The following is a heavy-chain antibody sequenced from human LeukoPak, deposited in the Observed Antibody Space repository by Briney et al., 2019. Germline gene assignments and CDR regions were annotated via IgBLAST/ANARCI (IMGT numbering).Heavy chain of an antibody. CDR1: GFTFSSYI. Sequence: GGSLRLSCAASGFTFSSYIMNWVRQAPGKGLEWVSSISSSSSYIYYADSVKGRFTISRDNAKNSLYLQMNSLRAEDTAVYYCARQIPRGYYGMDVWGQGTTVTVSS. CDR3: ARQIPRGYYGMDV. D-gene: IGHD3-10*01. CDR2: ISSSSSYI. J-gene: IGHJ6*02. V-gene: IGHV3-21*01.